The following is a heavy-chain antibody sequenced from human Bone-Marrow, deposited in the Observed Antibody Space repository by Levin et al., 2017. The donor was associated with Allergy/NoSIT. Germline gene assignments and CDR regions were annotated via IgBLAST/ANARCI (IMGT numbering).Heavy chain of an antibody. CDR1: GFTFSTYS. V-gene: IGHV3-21*01. J-gene: IGHJ4*02. CDR2: ISSSGTYI. Sequence: GESLKISCAASGFTFSTYSMNWVRQAPGKGLEWVSSISSSGTYIYNADSVMGRFSISRDNAKKSLYLQMNSLRAEDTAVYYCARGPEQGITGINYWPADYWGQGTLVTVSS. CDR3: ARGPEQGITGINYWPADY. D-gene: IGHD1-20*01.